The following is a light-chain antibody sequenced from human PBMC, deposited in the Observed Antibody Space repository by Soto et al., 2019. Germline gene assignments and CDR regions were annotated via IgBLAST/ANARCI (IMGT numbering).Light chain of an antibody. Sequence: EIVLTQAPGTLALSPGGRATLSWKASQSVSSYLAWYQQKPGQAPRLLIYDASNRATGIPARFSGSGSGTDFTLTISSLEPEDFAVYYCQQRSNWPPITFGQGTRLEIK. V-gene: IGKV3-11*01. J-gene: IGKJ5*01. CDR1: QSVSSY. CDR3: QQRSNWPPIT. CDR2: DAS.